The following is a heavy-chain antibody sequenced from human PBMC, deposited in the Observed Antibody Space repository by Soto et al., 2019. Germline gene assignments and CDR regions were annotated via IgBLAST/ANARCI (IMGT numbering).Heavy chain of an antibody. D-gene: IGHD6-13*01. CDR1: GASVGSYY. V-gene: IGHV4-59*08. CDR2: LSYSGIS. Sequence: ETLSRTCSVSGASVGSYYWTWIRQSPGKGLEWMAYLSYSGISNYSPSFTSRVTTPIDTSKNQFSLKLSSVTAADTAVYYCARISSNWYPDYWGQGTLVTVSS. J-gene: IGHJ4*02. CDR3: ARISSNWYPDY.